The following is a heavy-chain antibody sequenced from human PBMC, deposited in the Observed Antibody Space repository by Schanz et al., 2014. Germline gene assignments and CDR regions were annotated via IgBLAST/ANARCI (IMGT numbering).Heavy chain of an antibody. CDR1: GGTFSTYT. D-gene: IGHD3-10*01. J-gene: IGHJ6*02. Sequence: QVQLVQSGAEVKKPGSSVKVSCKASGGTFSTYTISWVRQAPGQGLEWMGRIIPILGIANYAQKFQGRVTITADKSTFTAYMDVSSLRSEDTAVYYCARDPSMSVVRGVMIDSYYYGMDVWGQGTTVTVSS. CDR2: IIPILGIA. CDR3: ARDPSMSVVRGVMIDSYYYGMDV. V-gene: IGHV1-69*08.